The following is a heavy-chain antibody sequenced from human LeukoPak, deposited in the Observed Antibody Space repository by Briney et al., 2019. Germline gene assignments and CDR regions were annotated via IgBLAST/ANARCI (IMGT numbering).Heavy chain of an antibody. D-gene: IGHD5-18*01. J-gene: IGHJ4*02. CDR2: ISGSAHKI. V-gene: IGHV3-23*01. CDR3: AGRVTGYSSGYVY. Sequence: PAGGSLRLSCAASGFTVSGTCMSWVRQAPEKGLDWVSVISGSAHKIRYADSVKGRFTISRDNSENIVYLQMNNLRAEDTAVYYCAGRVTGYSSGYVYWGQGTLVTVSS. CDR1: GFTVSGTC.